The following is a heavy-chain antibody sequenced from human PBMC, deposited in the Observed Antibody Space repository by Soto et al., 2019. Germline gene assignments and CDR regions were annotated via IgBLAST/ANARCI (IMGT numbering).Heavy chain of an antibody. CDR1: GYTFTSYY. CDR3: ARAPNWNYVRYGMDV. V-gene: IGHV1-46*01. Sequence: QVQPVQSGAEVKKPGASVKVSCKASGYTFTSYYMHWVRQAPGQGLEWMGIINPSGGSTSYAQKFQGRVTMTRDTSTSTVYMELSSLRSEDTAVYYCARAPNWNYVRYGMDVWGQGTTVTVSS. D-gene: IGHD1-7*01. CDR2: INPSGGST. J-gene: IGHJ6*02.